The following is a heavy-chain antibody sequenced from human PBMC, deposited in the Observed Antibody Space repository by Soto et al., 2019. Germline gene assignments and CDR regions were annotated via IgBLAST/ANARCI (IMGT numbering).Heavy chain of an antibody. J-gene: IGHJ4*02. D-gene: IGHD5-12*01. CDR2: INHGGST. CDR3: ARGGGKSGYFFDY. V-gene: IGHV4-34*02. CDR1: GEFLSDYS. Sequence: QVQLRQWGAGLLKPLETLSLRCAVYGEFLSDYSWSWIRQSPEKGLEWIGEINHGGSTKSNPSLKSRVTISVDTSKNQVSLILTSATAADTAVYRCARGGGKSGYFFDYWGRGTLVTVSS.